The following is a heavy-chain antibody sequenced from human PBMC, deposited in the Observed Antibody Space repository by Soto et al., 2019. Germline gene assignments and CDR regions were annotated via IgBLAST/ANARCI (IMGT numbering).Heavy chain of an antibody. CDR2: INWNGGGT. CDR3: ARDSGRQQSRNWYFDL. Sequence: EVQLVDSGGGVVRPGGSLRLSCAASGFTFDDYGMSWVRQAPGKGLEWVSGINWNGGGTAYADSVKGRFTISRDNAKNSLYLQMNSLRAEDTALYYCARDSGRQQSRNWYFDLWGRGTLVTVSS. J-gene: IGHJ2*01. V-gene: IGHV3-20*04. CDR1: GFTFDDYG. D-gene: IGHD6-13*01.